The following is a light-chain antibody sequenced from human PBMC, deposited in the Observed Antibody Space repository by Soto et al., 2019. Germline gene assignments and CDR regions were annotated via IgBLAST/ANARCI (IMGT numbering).Light chain of an antibody. Sequence: QSALTQPPSASGSPGQSVTISCTGTSSDVGADNYVSWYQQYPGKAPKLMIYEVNKRPSGVPDRFSGSKSGKTASLTVSGFKPEDEADSHCTSYAGSNIWVFGGGTKLTVL. CDR1: SSDVGADNY. V-gene: IGLV2-8*01. CDR3: TSYAGSNIWV. CDR2: EVN. J-gene: IGLJ3*02.